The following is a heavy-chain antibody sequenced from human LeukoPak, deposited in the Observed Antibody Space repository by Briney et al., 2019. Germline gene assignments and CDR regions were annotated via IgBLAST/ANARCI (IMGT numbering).Heavy chain of an antibody. V-gene: IGHV3-74*01. CDR1: GFTFSSYW. J-gene: IGHJ4*02. CDR3: ARAGARSSWYRGYFDY. D-gene: IGHD6-13*01. Sequence: PGGSLRLSCAASGFTFSSYWMHWVRQAPGKGLVWVSRINSDGSSTSYADSVKGRFTISRDNAKNTLYLQMNSLRAEDTAVYYCARAGARSSWYRGYFDYWGQGTLVTVSS. CDR2: INSDGSST.